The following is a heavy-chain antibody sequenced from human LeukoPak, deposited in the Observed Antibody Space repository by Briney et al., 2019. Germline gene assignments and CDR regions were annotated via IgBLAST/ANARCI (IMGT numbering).Heavy chain of an antibody. CDR3: ASLIELDHEY. Sequence: SETLSLTCTVSGGSISSSSYYWGWIRQPPGKGLEWIGNTYYGGDTYYNPSLKSRVTISVDTSKNQFSLKLSSVTAADTAVYYCASLIELDHEYWGQGTLVTVSS. CDR1: GGSISSSSYY. CDR2: TYYGGDT. J-gene: IGHJ4*02. V-gene: IGHV4-39*07. D-gene: IGHD2-8*02.